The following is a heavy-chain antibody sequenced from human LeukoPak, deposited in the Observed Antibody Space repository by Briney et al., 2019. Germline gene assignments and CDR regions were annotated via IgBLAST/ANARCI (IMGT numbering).Heavy chain of an antibody. D-gene: IGHD3-22*01. CDR3: ARAETDSSGYYYNY. V-gene: IGHV1-8*01. Sequence: GASVKVSCXASGYTFTNYDINWVRQATGQGLEWMGWMNPNSGNTGYAQKFQGRVTMTRNTSISTAYMELSSLRSEDTAVYYCARAETDSSGYYYNYWGQGTLVTISS. J-gene: IGHJ4*02. CDR1: GYTFTNYD. CDR2: MNPNSGNT.